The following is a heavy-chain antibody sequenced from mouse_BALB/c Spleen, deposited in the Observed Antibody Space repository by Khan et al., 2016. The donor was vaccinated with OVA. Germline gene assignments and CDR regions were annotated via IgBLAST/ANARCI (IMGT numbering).Heavy chain of an antibody. V-gene: IGHV5-6*01. CDR3: ASHVTGSFAY. CDR1: GFTFSSYS. CDR2: ISSGGDYT. Sequence: EVELVESGGDLVKPGGSLKLSCAASGFTFSSYSMSWVRQTLDKRQEWVATISSGGDYTYYPAYVKGRFTISRDNAKNTLYLQMSSLKSEDTAMYYCASHVTGSFAYWGQGTLVTVSA. D-gene: IGHD2-1*01. J-gene: IGHJ3*01.